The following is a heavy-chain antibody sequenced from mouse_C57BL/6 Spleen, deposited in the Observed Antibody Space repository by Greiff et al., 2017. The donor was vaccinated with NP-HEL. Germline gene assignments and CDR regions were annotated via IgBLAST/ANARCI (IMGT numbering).Heavy chain of an antibody. J-gene: IGHJ2*01. V-gene: IGHV1-82*01. CDR3: APGTWDY. CDR2: IYPGDGDT. Sequence: QVQLQQSGPELVKPGASVKISCKASGYAFSSSWMNWVKQRPGTGLEWIGRIYPGDGDTNYNGKFKGKATLTADKSSSTAYMQLSSLTSEDSAVYFCAPGTWDYWGQGTTLTVSS. D-gene: IGHD4-1*01. CDR1: GYAFSSSW.